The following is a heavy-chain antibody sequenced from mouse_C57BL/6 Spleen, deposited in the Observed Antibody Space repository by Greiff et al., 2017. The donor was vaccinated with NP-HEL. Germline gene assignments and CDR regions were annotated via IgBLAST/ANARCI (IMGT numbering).Heavy chain of an antibody. CDR2: IYPGSGST. CDR1: GYTFTSYW. J-gene: IGHJ2*01. D-gene: IGHD1-1*01. V-gene: IGHV1-55*01. CDR3: ARRYYGSSPYYFDY. Sequence: VQLQQPGAELVKPGASVKMSCKASGYTFTSYWITWVKQRPGQGLEWIGDIYPGSGSTNYNEKFKSKATLTVDTSSSTAYMQLSSLTSEDSAVYYCARRYYGSSPYYFDYWGQGTTLTVSS.